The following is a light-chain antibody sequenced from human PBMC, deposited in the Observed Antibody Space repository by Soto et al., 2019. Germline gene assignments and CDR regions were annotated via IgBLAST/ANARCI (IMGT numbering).Light chain of an antibody. Sequence: EIVLTQSPGTLSLSPGERATLSCRASQIVSSNYLAWYQQRPGQAPRLLIYGASRRATGIPDRFSGSGSGTDFTLTISRLEPEDFAMYYCQQYGSSPLFTFGPGTKVDI. V-gene: IGKV3-20*01. CDR1: QIVSSNY. J-gene: IGKJ3*01. CDR2: GAS. CDR3: QQYGSSPLFT.